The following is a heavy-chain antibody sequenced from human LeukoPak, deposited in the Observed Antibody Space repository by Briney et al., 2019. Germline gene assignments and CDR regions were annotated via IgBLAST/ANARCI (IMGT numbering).Heavy chain of an antibody. CDR2: ISSNGRGT. CDR3: VRRRASYYDSSGYPMPFDY. J-gene: IGHJ4*02. D-gene: IGHD3-22*01. V-gene: IGHV3-64D*09. Sequence: GGSLRLSCSASGFTFSDHVMHWVRQAPGKGLEYVSAISSNGRGTYYADSVKGRFTISRDNSKSTLYLQMSSLRADDTAVYHCVRRRASYYDSSGYPMPFDYWGQGILVTVSS. CDR1: GFTFSDHV.